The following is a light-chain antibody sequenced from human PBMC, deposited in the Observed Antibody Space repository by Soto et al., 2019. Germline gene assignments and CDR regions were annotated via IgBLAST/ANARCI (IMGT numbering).Light chain of an antibody. CDR2: GAS. CDR1: QSIGDT. J-gene: IGKJ5*01. CDR3: QQRSNWRIT. Sequence: DMMVRQCPGPLSVSPGGRATLSCRASQSIGDTLAWYQQKPGQAPRLLIHGASTRATGFPARFSGSGSGTDFTLTISSLEPEDFAVYYCQQRSNWRITFGQGTRLEI. V-gene: IGKV3-11*01.